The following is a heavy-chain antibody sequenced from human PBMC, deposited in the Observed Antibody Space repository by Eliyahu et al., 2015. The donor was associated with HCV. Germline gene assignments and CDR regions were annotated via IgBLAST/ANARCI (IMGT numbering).Heavy chain of an antibody. J-gene: IGHJ2*01. V-gene: IGHV4-39*01. Sequence: GWIRQPPGRGLEWIGSVFSSGRVYYNRSLKSRLTMSVDVSKNQFSLKLASVTAADTAVYYCARPYYDLWTAYWYFDLWGHGTLVTVSS. CDR3: ARPYYDLWTAYWYFDL. CDR2: VFSSGRV. D-gene: IGHD3/OR15-3a*01.